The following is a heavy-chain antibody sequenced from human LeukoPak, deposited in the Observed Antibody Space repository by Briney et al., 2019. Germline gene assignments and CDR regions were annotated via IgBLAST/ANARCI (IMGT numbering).Heavy chain of an antibody. D-gene: IGHD3-22*01. CDR3: AREGTLQPAYYYDSSGFDL. J-gene: IGHJ5*02. CDR2: IYTSGST. CDR1: GGSISSYY. Sequence: SETLSLTCTVSGGSISSYYWSWIRQPAGKGLEWIGRIYTSGSTNYNPSLKSRVTMSVDTSKNQFSLKLSSVTAADTAVYYCAREGTLQPAYYYDSSGFDLWGQGTLVTVSS. V-gene: IGHV4-4*07.